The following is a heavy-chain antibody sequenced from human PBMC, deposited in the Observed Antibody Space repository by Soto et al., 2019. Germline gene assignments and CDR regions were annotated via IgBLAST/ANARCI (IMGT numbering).Heavy chain of an antibody. J-gene: IGHJ5*02. CDR3: ARVYSSHDNWFDP. V-gene: IGHV4-59*01. D-gene: IGHD6-13*01. Sequence: SETLSLTCTVSVGSISSYYWSWIRQPPGKGLEWIGYIYYSGSTNYNPSLKSRVTISVDTSKNQFSLKLSSVTAADTAVYYCARVYSSHDNWFDPWGQGTLVTVSS. CDR2: IYYSGST. CDR1: VGSISSYY.